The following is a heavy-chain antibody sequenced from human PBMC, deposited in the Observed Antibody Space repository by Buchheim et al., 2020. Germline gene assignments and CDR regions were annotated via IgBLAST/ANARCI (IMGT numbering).Heavy chain of an antibody. CDR2: IYHSGST. CDR1: GGSISSSNW. D-gene: IGHD3-3*01. J-gene: IGHJ4*02. CDR3: ARVVITIFGVAMGYFDY. Sequence: QVQLQESGPGLVKPSGTLSLTCAVSGGSISSSNWWSWVSQHPGKGLEWIGEIYHSGSTNYNTSLKSRVTISVDKTKNQFSPKLSSVTAADTAVYYCARVVITIFGVAMGYFDYWGQGTL. V-gene: IGHV4-4*02.